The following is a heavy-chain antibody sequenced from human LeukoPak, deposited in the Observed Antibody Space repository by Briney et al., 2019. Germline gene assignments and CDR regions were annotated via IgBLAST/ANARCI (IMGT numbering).Heavy chain of an antibody. CDR2: IYTSGST. CDR3: ASSYSSSWYYFDY. Sequence: SETLSLTCTVSGGSISSHYWSWIRQPAGKGLEWIGRIYTSGSTNYNPSLKSRVTMSVDTSKNQFSLKLSSVTAADTAVYYCASSYSSSWYYFDYWGQGTLVTVSS. V-gene: IGHV4-4*07. D-gene: IGHD6-13*01. CDR1: GGSISSHY. J-gene: IGHJ4*02.